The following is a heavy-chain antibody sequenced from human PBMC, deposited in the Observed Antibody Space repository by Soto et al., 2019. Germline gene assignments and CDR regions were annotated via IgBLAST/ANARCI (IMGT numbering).Heavy chain of an antibody. Sequence: PGGSLRLSCAASGFTFSSYGMHWVRQAPGKGLEWVAVISYDGSNKYYADSVKGRFTISGDNSKNTLYLQMNSLRAEDTAVYYCVYSSSSRRFDYWGQGTLVTVSS. J-gene: IGHJ4*02. D-gene: IGHD6-6*01. V-gene: IGHV3-30*03. CDR3: VYSSSSRRFDY. CDR2: ISYDGSNK. CDR1: GFTFSSYG.